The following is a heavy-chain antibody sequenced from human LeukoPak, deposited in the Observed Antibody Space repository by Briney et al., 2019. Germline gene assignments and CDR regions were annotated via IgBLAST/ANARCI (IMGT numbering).Heavy chain of an antibody. J-gene: IGHJ5*02. Sequence: PSETLSLTCAVYGGSFSGYYWSWIRQPPGKGLEWIGEINHSGSTNYNPSLKSRVTISVDTSKNQFPLKLSSVTAADTAVYYCASQGSRGYYNGKGFDPWGQGTLVTVSS. V-gene: IGHV4-34*01. CDR3: ASQGSRGYYNGKGFDP. CDR1: GGSFSGYY. CDR2: INHSGST. D-gene: IGHD3-9*01.